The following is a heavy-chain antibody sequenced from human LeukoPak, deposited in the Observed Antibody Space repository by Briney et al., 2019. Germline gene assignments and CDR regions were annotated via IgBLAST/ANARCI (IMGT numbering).Heavy chain of an antibody. Sequence: PGGSLRLSCAASGFTFSSYWMSWVRQAPGKGLEWVSVIYSGGSTYYADSVKGRFTISRDNSKNTLYLQMNSLRAEDTAVYYCARDRGSEGFDPWGQGTLVTVSS. D-gene: IGHD3-10*01. J-gene: IGHJ5*02. CDR1: GFTFSSYW. CDR3: ARDRGSEGFDP. CDR2: IYSGGST. V-gene: IGHV3-66*01.